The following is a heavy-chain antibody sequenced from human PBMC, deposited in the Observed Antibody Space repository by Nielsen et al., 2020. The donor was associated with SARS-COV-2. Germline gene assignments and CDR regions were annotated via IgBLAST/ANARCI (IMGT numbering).Heavy chain of an antibody. CDR2: INPNSGGT. V-gene: IGHV1-2*06. CDR3: ARDLERGPYYYYGMDV. J-gene: IGHJ6*02. CDR1: GYTFTGYY. Sequence: ASVKVSCKASGYTFTGYYMHWVRQAPGQGLEWMGRINPNSGGTNYAQKFQGRVTMTRDTSISTAYMELSRLRSDDTAVYYCARDLERGPYYYYGMDVWGQGTTVTVFS. D-gene: IGHD1-1*01.